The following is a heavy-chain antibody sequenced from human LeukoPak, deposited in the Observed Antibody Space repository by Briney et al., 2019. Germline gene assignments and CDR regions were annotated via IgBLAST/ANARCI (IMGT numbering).Heavy chain of an antibody. J-gene: IGHJ3*02. V-gene: IGHV1-69*01. CDR1: GGTSSSYA. CDR3: ARGPDSGSYYVGAFDI. D-gene: IGHD1-26*01. CDR2: IIPIFGTA. Sequence: ASVKVSCKASGGTSSSYAISWVRQAPGQGLEWMGGIIPIFGTANYAQKFQGRVTITADESTSTAYMELSSLRSEDTAVYYCARGPDSGSYYVGAFDIWGQGTMVTVSS.